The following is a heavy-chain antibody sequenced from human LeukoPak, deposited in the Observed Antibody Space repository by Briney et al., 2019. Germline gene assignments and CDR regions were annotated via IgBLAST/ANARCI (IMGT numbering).Heavy chain of an antibody. CDR3: ARATVVTPGAFDI. CDR1: GGSISSYY. V-gene: IGHV4-59*13. CDR2: IYYSGST. D-gene: IGHD4-23*01. J-gene: IGHJ3*02. Sequence: PSETLSLTCTVSGGSISSYYWSWIRQPPGKGLEWIGYIYYSGSTNYNPSFKSRVTISVDTSKNQFSLKLSSVTAADTAVYYCARATVVTPGAFDIWGQGTMVTVSS.